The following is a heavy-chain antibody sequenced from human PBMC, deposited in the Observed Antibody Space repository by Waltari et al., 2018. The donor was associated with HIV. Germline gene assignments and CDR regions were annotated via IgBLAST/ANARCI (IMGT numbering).Heavy chain of an antibody. V-gene: IGHV4-59*01. CDR3: ARIQLWVHSIDY. CDR1: GGSISSYY. CDR2: IYYSGST. D-gene: IGHD5-18*01. J-gene: IGHJ4*02. Sequence: QVQLQESGPGLVKPSETLSLTCTVSGGSISSYYWSWIRQPPGKGLEWIGYIYYSGSTNYNPSLKSRVTISVDTSKNQFSLKLSSVTAADTAVYYCARIQLWVHSIDYWGQGTLVTVSS.